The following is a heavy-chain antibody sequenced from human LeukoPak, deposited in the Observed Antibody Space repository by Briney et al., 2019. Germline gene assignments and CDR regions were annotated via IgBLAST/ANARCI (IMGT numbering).Heavy chain of an antibody. CDR2: MNPIRGNT. CDR1: VYTFTNYD. J-gene: IGHJ5*02. V-gene: IGHV1-8*01. CDR3: SRGGMITFGGVS. Sequence: VSVTVSCKASVYTFTNYDINWVRQATGQGREGMGWMNPIRGNTHHAQKLQGRVTITRNTSISTAYMEPSSLRPEDTAVYYCSRGGMITFGGVSWGQGTLVT. D-gene: IGHD3-16*01.